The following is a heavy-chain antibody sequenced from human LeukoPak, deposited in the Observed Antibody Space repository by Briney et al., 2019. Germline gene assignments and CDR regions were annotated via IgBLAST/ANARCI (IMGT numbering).Heavy chain of an antibody. D-gene: IGHD5-24*01. CDR3: ARDRSYNLDN. CDR2: INGDGSST. CDR1: GFTSSSYW. J-gene: IGHJ4*02. V-gene: IGHV3-74*01. Sequence: GGSLRLSCAASGFTSSSYWMHWVRQAPGKGLVWVSHINGDGSSTSYADSVKGRVTISRDNAKNTLYLQINSLTAEDSAVYYCARDRSYNLDNWGQGTLVTVSS.